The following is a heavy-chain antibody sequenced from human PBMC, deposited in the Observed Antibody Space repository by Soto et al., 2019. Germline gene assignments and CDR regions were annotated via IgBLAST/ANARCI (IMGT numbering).Heavy chain of an antibody. D-gene: IGHD6-13*01. CDR1: GFTFSSYA. J-gene: IGHJ6*02. CDR2: ISYDGSNK. Sequence: LRLSCAASGFTFSSYAMHWVRQAPGKGLEWVAVISYDGSNKYYADSVKGRFTISRDNSKNTLYLQMNSLRAEDTAVYYCARAYSNYAMDVWGQGTTVTVSS. V-gene: IGHV3-30-3*01. CDR3: ARAYSNYAMDV.